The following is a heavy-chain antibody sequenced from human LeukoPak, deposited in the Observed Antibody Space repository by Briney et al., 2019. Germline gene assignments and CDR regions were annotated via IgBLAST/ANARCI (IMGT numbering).Heavy chain of an antibody. Sequence: GGSLRLSCAASGFTFSSYPMSWVRQAPGKGLEWVSALSGSGGNTYYADSVKGRFTISSDNSKNTLYLQMHSLRAEDTAVYYCAKVVVVATVQSDYWGQGTLVTVSS. CDR3: AKVVVVATVQSDY. CDR1: GFTFSSYP. J-gene: IGHJ4*02. D-gene: IGHD1-26*01. V-gene: IGHV3-23*01. CDR2: LSGSGGNT.